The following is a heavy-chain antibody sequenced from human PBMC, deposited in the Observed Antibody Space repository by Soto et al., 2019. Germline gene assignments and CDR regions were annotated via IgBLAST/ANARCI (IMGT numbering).Heavy chain of an antibody. CDR2: IWYDGST. D-gene: IGHD4-17*01. CDR3: AKRDYGPNYYYYYGMDV. V-gene: IGHV3-33*06. J-gene: IGHJ6*02. Sequence: GGSLSLSCAASGFTFSSYGMHWVRQAPGKGLEWVAVIWYDGSTYYADSVKGRFTISRDNSKNTLYLQMNSLRAEDTAVYYCAKRDYGPNYYYYYGMDVWGQGTTVTVSS. CDR1: GFTFSSYG.